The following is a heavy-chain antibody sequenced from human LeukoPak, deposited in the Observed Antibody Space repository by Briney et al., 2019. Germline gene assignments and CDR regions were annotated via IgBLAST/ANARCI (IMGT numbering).Heavy chain of an antibody. D-gene: IGHD1-26*01. V-gene: IGHV3-33*01. CDR2: IYYDGGNK. Sequence: TGGSLRLSCAASGFTFSSYGMHWVRQAPDKGLEWMAIIYYDGGNKYYRDSVKGRFTISRDNSKNTLYLEMNSLRVEDTALYYCARDGAGGASGTFDYWGQGTLVTVSP. CDR3: ARDGAGGASGTFDY. CDR1: GFTFSSYG. J-gene: IGHJ4*02.